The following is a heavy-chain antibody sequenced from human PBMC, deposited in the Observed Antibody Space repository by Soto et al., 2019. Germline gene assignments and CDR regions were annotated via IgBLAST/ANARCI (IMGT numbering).Heavy chain of an antibody. CDR3: VRAAGYSGHDYVYYYTMDV. CDR2: VWYDGRNK. CDR1: GFSFSTYG. J-gene: IGHJ6*02. V-gene: IGHV3-33*01. Sequence: QVLLVESGGGVVRPGRSLRLSCAASGFSFSTYGMHWVRQAPGKGLEWVALVWYDGRNKDYADSVKGRFTISRDNSKNTLYLEMNRLRDEDTAVYYCVRAAGYSGHDYVYYYTMDVWGQGTTVTVSS. D-gene: IGHD5-12*01.